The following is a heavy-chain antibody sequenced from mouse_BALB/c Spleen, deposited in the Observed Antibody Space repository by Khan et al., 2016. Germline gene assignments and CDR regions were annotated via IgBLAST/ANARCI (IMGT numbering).Heavy chain of an antibody. CDR3: ARGWDGYFDV. Sequence: VQLQESGAELARPGASVKLSCKASGYTFTSYWMQWVKQRPGQGLEWIGAIYPGSGDTRYTQTFKGKATLTADNSSSTAYMQSSSLAAEDSAVYCCARGWDGYFDVWGAGTTVTVSS. D-gene: IGHD2-3*01. V-gene: IGHV1-87*01. J-gene: IGHJ1*01. CDR1: GYTFTSYW. CDR2: IYPGSGDT.